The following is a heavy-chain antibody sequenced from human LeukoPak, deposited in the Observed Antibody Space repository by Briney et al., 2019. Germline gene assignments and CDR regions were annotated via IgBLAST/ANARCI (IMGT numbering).Heavy chain of an antibody. CDR2: IYYSGST. CDR3: AREGPWGALEC. Sequence: SETLSLTCTVSGGSISSYYWSWIRQPPGKGLEWIGYIYYSGSTNYNPSLKSRVTISVDTSKNQFSLKLSSVTAADTAVYYCAREGPWGALECWGQGTPVTVSS. J-gene: IGHJ4*02. D-gene: IGHD3-3*01. CDR1: GGSISSYY. V-gene: IGHV4-59*12.